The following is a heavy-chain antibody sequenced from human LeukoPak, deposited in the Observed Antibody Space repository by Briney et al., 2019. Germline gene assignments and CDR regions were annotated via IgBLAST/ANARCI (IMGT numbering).Heavy chain of an antibody. D-gene: IGHD6-13*01. Sequence: PSETLSLTCTVSGGSISSSNYYWGWIRQPPGKGLEWIGSMYYSGITYYNPSLKSRLTISVDTSKNQFSLKLSSVTAADTAVYYCARHREQLVPLYYYGMDVWGQGTTVTVSS. CDR1: GGSISSSNYY. CDR2: MYYSGIT. J-gene: IGHJ6*02. CDR3: ARHREQLVPLYYYGMDV. V-gene: IGHV4-39*01.